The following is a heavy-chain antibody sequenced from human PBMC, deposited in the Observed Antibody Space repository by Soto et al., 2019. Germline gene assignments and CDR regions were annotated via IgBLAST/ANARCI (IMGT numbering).Heavy chain of an antibody. CDR2: INAGNGNT. V-gene: IGHV1-3*01. CDR1: GYTFTSYA. Sequence: GASVKVSCKASGYTFTSYAMHWVRQAPGQRLEWMGWINAGNGNTKYSQKFQGRVTITRDTSASTAYMELSSLRSEDTAVYYCARDWNLGYSYGYNYYGMDVWGQGTTVTVSS. CDR3: ARDWNLGYSYGYNYYGMDV. J-gene: IGHJ6*02. D-gene: IGHD5-18*01.